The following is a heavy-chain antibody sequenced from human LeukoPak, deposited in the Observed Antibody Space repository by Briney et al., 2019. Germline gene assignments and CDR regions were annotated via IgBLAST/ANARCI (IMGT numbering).Heavy chain of an antibody. CDR2: ISGSGGST. Sequence: GGSLRLSCAASGFTFSSYAMSWVRQAPGKGLEWVSAISGSGGSTYYADSVKGRFTISRDNAKNSLYLQMNSLRAEDTAVYYCARDFLVGAFDIWGQGTMVTVSS. CDR1: GFTFSSYA. J-gene: IGHJ3*02. CDR3: ARDFLVGAFDI. V-gene: IGHV3-23*01. D-gene: IGHD2-2*01.